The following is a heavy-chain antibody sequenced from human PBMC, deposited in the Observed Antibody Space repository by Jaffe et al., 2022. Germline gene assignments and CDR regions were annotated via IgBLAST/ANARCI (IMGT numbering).Heavy chain of an antibody. CDR1: GYSISSGYY. CDR2: IYHSGST. J-gene: IGHJ6*03. Sequence: QVQLQESGPGLVKPSETLSLTCAVSGYSISSGYYWGWIRQPPGKGLEWIGSIYHSGSTYYNPSLKSRVTISVDTSKNQFSLKLSSVTAADTAVYYCARQGDSGYDFFSPHNYYYMDVWGKGTTVTVSS. D-gene: IGHD5-12*01. V-gene: IGHV4-38-2*01. CDR3: ARQGDSGYDFFSPHNYYYMDV.